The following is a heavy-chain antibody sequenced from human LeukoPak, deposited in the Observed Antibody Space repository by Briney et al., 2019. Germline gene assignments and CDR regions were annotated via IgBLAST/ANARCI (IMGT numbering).Heavy chain of an antibody. V-gene: IGHV4-34*01. D-gene: IGHD6-19*01. CDR1: GGSFSGYY. CDR2: INHSGST. CDR3: ARGGIAVAVPNDY. Sequence: SETLSLTCAVYGGSFSGYYWSWIRQPPGKGLEWIGEINHSGSTNYNPSLKSRVTISVDTSKNQFSLKLSSVTAADTAVYYCARGGIAVAVPNDYWGQGTLVTVSS. J-gene: IGHJ4*02.